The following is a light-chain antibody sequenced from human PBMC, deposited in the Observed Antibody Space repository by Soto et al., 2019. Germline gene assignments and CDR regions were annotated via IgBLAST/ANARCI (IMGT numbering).Light chain of an antibody. CDR1: SSNIGAGYD. Sequence: QSVLTQPPSVSGAPGQRVTIACTGSSSNIGAGYDVHWYQQLPGTAPKLLIYGNSNRPSGVPDRVSGSKSGTSASLAITGLQAEDEADYYCQSYDSSLSGQGVFGTGTKLTVL. J-gene: IGLJ1*01. V-gene: IGLV1-40*01. CDR2: GNS. CDR3: QSYDSSLSGQGV.